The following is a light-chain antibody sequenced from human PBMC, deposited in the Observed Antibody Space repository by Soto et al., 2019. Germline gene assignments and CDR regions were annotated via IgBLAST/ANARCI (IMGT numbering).Light chain of an antibody. V-gene: IGKV3-15*01. J-gene: IGKJ2*01. CDR2: GAS. CDR3: QQYNSRPT. CDR1: QSVTSH. Sequence: EIVLTQSPATLSVSPGGSATLSCRASQSVTSHLAWYQQKPGQAPRLLIFGASTRATGIPARFSGSGSGTDFTLTISSLQSEDFAVYYCQQYNSRPTFGQGTKVDIK.